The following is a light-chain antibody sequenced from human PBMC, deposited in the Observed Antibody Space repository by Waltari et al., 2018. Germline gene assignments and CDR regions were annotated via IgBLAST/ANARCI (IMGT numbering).Light chain of an antibody. CDR1: QGISSY. V-gene: IGKV1-9*01. Sequence: DIQVTQSPSFLSASVGDRVTITCRASQGISSYLAWHQQPPGKAPKLLIYAASTLQSGGPSRVSGSGSGTEFTPTISSLQPEDFATYYCQQYKSYPLTFGGGTK. J-gene: IGKJ4*01. CDR2: AAS. CDR3: QQYKSYPLT.